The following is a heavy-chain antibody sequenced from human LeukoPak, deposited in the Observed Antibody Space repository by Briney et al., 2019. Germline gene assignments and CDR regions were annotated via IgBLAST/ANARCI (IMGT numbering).Heavy chain of an antibody. CDR3: AKAYSYGSGSYYMGWYYMDV. J-gene: IGHJ6*03. V-gene: IGHV3-53*01. CDR2: IYSGGST. Sequence: GGSLRLSCAASGFTVSSNYMSWVRQAPGKGMEWVSVIYSGGSTYYADSVKGRFTISRDNSKTALYLQMTSLRAEYTAVYYCAKAYSYGSGSYYMGWYYMDVWGKGTTVTVSS. D-gene: IGHD3-10*01. CDR1: GFTVSSNY.